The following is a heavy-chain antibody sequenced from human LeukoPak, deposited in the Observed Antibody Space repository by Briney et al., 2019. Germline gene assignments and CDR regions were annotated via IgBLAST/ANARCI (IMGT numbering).Heavy chain of an antibody. Sequence: GGSLRLSCAASGFTFSSYSMNWVRQAPGEGLEWVSSISSSSYIYYADSVKGRFTISRDNAKNSLYLQMNSLRAEDTAVYYCARDPLEYSSSSGDYWGQGTLVTVSS. CDR1: GFTFSSYS. J-gene: IGHJ4*02. D-gene: IGHD6-6*01. CDR2: ISSSSYI. CDR3: ARDPLEYSSSSGDY. V-gene: IGHV3-21*01.